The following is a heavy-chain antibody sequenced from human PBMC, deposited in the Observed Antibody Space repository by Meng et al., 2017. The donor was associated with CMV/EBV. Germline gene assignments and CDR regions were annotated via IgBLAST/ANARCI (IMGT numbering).Heavy chain of an antibody. CDR1: GGSISSGGYY. Sequence: SETLSLTCTVSGGSISSGGYYWSWIRQHPGKGLEWIGYIYYSGSTYYNPALKSRVTISVDTSKNQFSLKLSAVTAEDTAVEECAREDRAAAGREGNYYYYGMDVWGQGTTVTVSS. CDR2: IYYSGST. D-gene: IGHD6-13*01. V-gene: IGHV4-31*03. CDR3: AREDRAAAGREGNYYYYGMDV. J-gene: IGHJ6*02.